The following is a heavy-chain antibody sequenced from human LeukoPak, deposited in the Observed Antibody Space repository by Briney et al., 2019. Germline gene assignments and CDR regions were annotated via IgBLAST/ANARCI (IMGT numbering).Heavy chain of an antibody. J-gene: IGHJ6*03. CDR2: IIQDGNEK. V-gene: IGHV3-7*01. CDR1: GFPFSTYW. D-gene: IGHD3-3*01. CDR3: ARDAAPISSIFGVDIYYYYMDV. Sequence: PGGSLRLSCAVSGFPFSTYWMTWVRQAPGKGLEWVANIIQDGNEKFYVGSVKGRFTISRDNAKNSLYLQKNSLRAEDTAVYYCARDAAPISSIFGVDIYYYYMDVWGKGTTVTVSS.